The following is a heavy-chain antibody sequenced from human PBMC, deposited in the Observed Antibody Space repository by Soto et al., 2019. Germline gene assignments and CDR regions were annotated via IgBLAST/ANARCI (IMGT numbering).Heavy chain of an antibody. CDR1: GFTFSTFD. Sequence: TGGSLRLSCSGSGFTFSTFDIHWVRQAPGKGLEWVSGIGTLSDTFYAASVQGRFTISRQNAKNSVYLQMNSLRAGDTAFYYCARGRSFSYDSTPPPMFDPWGQGTLVTSPQ. J-gene: IGHJ5*02. CDR2: IGTLSDT. V-gene: IGHV3-13*01. CDR3: ARGRSFSYDSTPPPMFDP. D-gene: IGHD3-10*01.